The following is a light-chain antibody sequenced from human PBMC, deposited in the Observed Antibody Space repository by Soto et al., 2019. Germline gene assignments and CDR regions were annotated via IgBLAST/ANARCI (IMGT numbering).Light chain of an antibody. CDR1: QGIRND. J-gene: IGKJ1*01. V-gene: IGKV1-6*02. CDR2: AAS. CDR3: LQDYNYPPT. Sequence: AIQLTQSPSSLSASVGDRVIITCRASQGIRNDLAWFQQTPGKAPKLLIYAASTLQSGVPSRFGGGGSGTDFTLTISSLQPEDFATYYCLQDYNYPPTFGQGTRVEIK.